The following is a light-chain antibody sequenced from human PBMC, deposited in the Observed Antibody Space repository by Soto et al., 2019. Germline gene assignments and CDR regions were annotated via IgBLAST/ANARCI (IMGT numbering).Light chain of an antibody. CDR3: SAYVGSTLV. J-gene: IGLJ3*02. CDR2: EGS. V-gene: IGLV2-23*01. CDR1: SSDVGSNSL. Sequence: QSVLTQPASVSGSPGQSITISCTGTSSDVGSNSLVSWYQQHPGKAPRLMIYEGSKRPSGVSNRFSGSRSANTASLTISGLQADGESEYYCSAYVGSTLVFGGGTKLTVL.